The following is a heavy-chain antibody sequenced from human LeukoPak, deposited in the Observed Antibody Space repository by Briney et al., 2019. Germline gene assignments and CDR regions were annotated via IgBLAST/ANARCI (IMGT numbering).Heavy chain of an antibody. V-gene: IGHV4-59*01. D-gene: IGHD6-13*01. Sequence: PSETLSLTCTVSGGSISSYYWSWIRQPPGKGLEWIGYIYYSGSTNYNPSLKSRVTISVDTSKNQFSLKLSSVTAADTAVYYCARARGISSGSWSSYWYFDLWGRGTLVTVSS. CDR2: IYYSGST. CDR1: GGSISSYY. CDR3: ARARGISSGSWSSYWYFDL. J-gene: IGHJ2*01.